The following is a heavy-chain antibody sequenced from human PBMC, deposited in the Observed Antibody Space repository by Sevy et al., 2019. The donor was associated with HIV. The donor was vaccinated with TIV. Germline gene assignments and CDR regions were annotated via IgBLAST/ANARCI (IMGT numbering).Heavy chain of an antibody. CDR1: GFTFTSYG. D-gene: IGHD5-12*01. J-gene: IGHJ3*01. Sequence: GGSLRLSCAASGFTFTSYGIHWVRQAPGKGLECVAKISFDEKYKYYAESVKGRFTISRDISKSTVFLEMNSLRPDDTGVYYCAKVLWFGSGYDYAFDFWGQGTMVTVSS. V-gene: IGHV3-30*02. CDR3: AKVLWFGSGYDYAFDF. CDR2: ISFDEKYK.